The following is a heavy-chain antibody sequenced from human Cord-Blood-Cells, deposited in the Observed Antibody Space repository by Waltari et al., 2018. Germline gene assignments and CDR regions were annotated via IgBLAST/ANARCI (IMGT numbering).Heavy chain of an antibody. D-gene: IGHD7-27*01. V-gene: IGHV4-31*03. J-gene: IGHJ6*02. CDR2: IYYSGRT. CDR1: GGSISSGGYY. CDR3: AGLIRGFLKLGRDV. Sequence: QVQLQESGPGLVKPSQTLSLTCTVSGGSISSGGYYWSWIRQHPGKGLEWIGYIYYSGRTYYNPSLKSRVTISVDTSKNQFSLKLSSVTAADTAVYYCAGLIRGFLKLGRDVWGQGTTVTVSS.